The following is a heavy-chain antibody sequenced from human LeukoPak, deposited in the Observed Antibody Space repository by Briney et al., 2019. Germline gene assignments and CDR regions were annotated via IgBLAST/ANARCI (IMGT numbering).Heavy chain of an antibody. CDR3: ARVPSGYLDY. D-gene: IGHD3-22*01. CDR1: GYTLTELS. J-gene: IGHJ4*02. V-gene: IGHV1-24*01. CDR2: FDPEDGET. Sequence: ASVKVSCKVSGYTLTELSMHWVRQAPGKGLEWMGGFDPEDGETIYAQKFQGRVTMTRDMSTSTVYMELSSLRSEDTAVYYCARVPSGYLDYWGQGTLVTVSS.